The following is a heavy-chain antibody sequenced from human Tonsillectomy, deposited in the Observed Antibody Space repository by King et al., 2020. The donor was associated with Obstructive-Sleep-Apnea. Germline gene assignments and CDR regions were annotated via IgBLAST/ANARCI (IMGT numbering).Heavy chain of an antibody. CDR3: VRDRRLQHFDWRSGDFDH. V-gene: IGHV4-39*07. D-gene: IGHD3-9*01. Sequence: LQLQESGPGLLKPSETLSLTCTVSGGSLRNSTYYWGWIRQPPGKGLEWIGSIYYSGSTNYNPSLKSRVTISVDMSKNQFSLKLSSVTTAYTAVYYCVRDRRLQHFDWRSGDFDHWGQGTLVTVSS. J-gene: IGHJ4*02. CDR1: GGSLRNSTYY. CDR2: IYYSGST.